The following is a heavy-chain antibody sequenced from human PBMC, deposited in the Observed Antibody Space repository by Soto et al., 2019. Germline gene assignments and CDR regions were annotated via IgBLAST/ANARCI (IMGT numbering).Heavy chain of an antibody. D-gene: IGHD2-15*01. V-gene: IGHV1-18*01. CDR2: ISAYNGNT. Sequence: ASVKASCKASGYTFTSYGISWVRQAPGQGLESLGWISAYNGNTNYAQKLQGRVTMTTDTSTSTAYMELRSLRSDDTAVYYCARDRRCSGGSCYYHYYYGMDVWPRAHGHRLL. CDR1: GYTFTSYG. CDR3: ARDRRCSGGSCYYHYYYGMDV. J-gene: IGHJ6*02.